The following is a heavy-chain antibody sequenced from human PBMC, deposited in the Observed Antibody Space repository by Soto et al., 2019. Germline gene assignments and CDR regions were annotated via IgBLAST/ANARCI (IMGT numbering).Heavy chain of an antibody. V-gene: IGHV4-39*01. CDR2: IYYSGST. CDR3: ARHPDDDYIWGSYPHTPFAY. Sequence: QLQLQESGPGLVKPSETLSLPCTVSGGSISSSSYYWGWIRQPPGKGLEWIGRIYYSGSTYYNPSLKRRVTISLDTSKNQCSLKLSSVTAADTAVYYCARHPDDDYIWGSYPHTPFAYWGQGTLVTVSS. CDR1: GGSISSSSYY. D-gene: IGHD3-16*02. J-gene: IGHJ4*02.